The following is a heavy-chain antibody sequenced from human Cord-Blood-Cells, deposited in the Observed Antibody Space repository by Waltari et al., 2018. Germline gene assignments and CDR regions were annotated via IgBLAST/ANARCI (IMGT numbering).Heavy chain of an antibody. V-gene: IGHV4-38-2*02. J-gene: IGHJ5*02. CDR3: ARDKGNPSRGYNWFDP. CDR1: GYSISSGYS. Sequence: QVQLPESRPGLVKPSETLSLTCAVAGYSISSGYSWGWIRQPSGKGLEWIGSIYHSGSTYYNPSLKSRVTISVDTSKNQFSLKLSSVTAADTAVYYCARDKGNPSRGYNWFDPWGQGTLVTVSS. CDR2: IYHSGST. D-gene: IGHD1-1*01.